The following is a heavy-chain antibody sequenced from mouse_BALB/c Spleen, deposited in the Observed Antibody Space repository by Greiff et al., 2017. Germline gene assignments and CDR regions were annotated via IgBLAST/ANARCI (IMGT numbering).Heavy chain of an antibody. D-gene: IGHD2-14*01. CDR1: GFTFTDYY. V-gene: IGHV7-3*02. J-gene: IGHJ1*01. Sequence: DVKLVESGGGLVQPGGSLRLSCAPSGFTFTDYYMSWVRQPPGKALEWLGFIRNKANGYTTEYSASVKGRFTISRDNSQSILYLQMNTLRAEDSATYYCARDLSDYRYDVEWYFDVWGAGTTVTVSS. CDR2: IRNKANGYTT. CDR3: ARDLSDYRYDVEWYFDV.